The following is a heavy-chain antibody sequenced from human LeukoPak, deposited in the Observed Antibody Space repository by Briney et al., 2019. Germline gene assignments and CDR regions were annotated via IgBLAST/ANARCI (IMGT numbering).Heavy chain of an antibody. CDR2: MNPNSGNT. CDR1: GYTFTGYY. V-gene: IGHV1-8*02. D-gene: IGHD2-2*01. J-gene: IGHJ6*02. Sequence: ASVKVSCKASGYTFTGYYMHWVRQATGQGLEWMGWMNPNSGNTGYAQKFQGRVTMTRNTSISTAYMELSSLRSEDTAVYYCARNIVVVPAAIRYYYYYGMDVWGQGTTVTVSS. CDR3: ARNIVVVPAAIRYYYYYGMDV.